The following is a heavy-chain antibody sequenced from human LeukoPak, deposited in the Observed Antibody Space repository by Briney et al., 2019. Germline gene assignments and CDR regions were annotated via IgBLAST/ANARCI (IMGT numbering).Heavy chain of an antibody. V-gene: IGHV4-4*07. D-gene: IGHD6-13*01. J-gene: IGHJ4*02. CDR1: GGSSSNYF. CDR3: ARGGSSWQSFDF. CDR2: IYASGST. Sequence: SETLSLTRTVYGGSSSNYFWSWIRQPAGRGLEWIGRIYASGSTNYNPSLKSRVTMSVDTSKNQFSLKLTSVTAADTAVYYCARGGSSWQSFDFWGQGTLVTVSS.